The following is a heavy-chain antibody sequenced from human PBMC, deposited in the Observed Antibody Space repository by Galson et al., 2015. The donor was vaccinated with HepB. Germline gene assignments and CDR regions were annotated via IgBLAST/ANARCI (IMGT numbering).Heavy chain of an antibody. CDR2: IIPIFGTA. V-gene: IGHV1-69*13. D-gene: IGHD3-3*01. CDR1: GGTFSSYA. Sequence: SVKVSCKASGGTFSSYAISWVRQAPGQGLEWMGGIIPIFGTANYAQKFQGRVTITADESTSTAYMELSSLRSEDTAVYYCARGRYRGFGVVNAYYYYMDVWGKGTTVTVSS. J-gene: IGHJ6*03. CDR3: ARGRYRGFGVVNAYYYYMDV.